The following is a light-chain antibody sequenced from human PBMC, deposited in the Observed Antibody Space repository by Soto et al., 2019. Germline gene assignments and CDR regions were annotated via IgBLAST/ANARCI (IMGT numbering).Light chain of an antibody. CDR3: SSYTSSSLLV. Sequence: QSVLTQPASVSGSPGQSITISCTGTSSDVGGYNSVSWYQQHPGTVPKLMIYDVSNRPSGVSDRFSGSKSGNTAALTISGLQAEDEADYYCSSYTSSSLLVFGGGTKLTVL. V-gene: IGLV2-14*01. CDR1: SSDVGGYNS. J-gene: IGLJ2*01. CDR2: DVS.